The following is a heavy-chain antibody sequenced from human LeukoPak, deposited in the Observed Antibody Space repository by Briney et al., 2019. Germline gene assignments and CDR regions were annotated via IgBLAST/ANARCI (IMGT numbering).Heavy chain of an antibody. V-gene: IGHV3-7*01. CDR1: GFTFSSYW. D-gene: IGHD6-13*01. Sequence: GGSLRLSCAASGFTFSSYWMSWVRQAPGKGLEWVANIKQDGSEKYYVDPVKGRFTISRDNAKNSLYLQMNSLRAEDTAVYYCARPIADLHNWFDPWGQGTLVTVSS. J-gene: IGHJ5*02. CDR3: ARPIADLHNWFDP. CDR2: IKQDGSEK.